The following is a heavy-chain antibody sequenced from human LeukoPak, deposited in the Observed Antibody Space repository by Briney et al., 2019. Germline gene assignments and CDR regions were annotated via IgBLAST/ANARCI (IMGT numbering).Heavy chain of an antibody. CDR3: SRDANYYDSSRHYFDAFDI. CDR2: ISSSGSTI. J-gene: IGHJ3*02. CDR1: GFTFSSYE. V-gene: IGHV3-48*03. D-gene: IGHD3-22*01. Sequence: PGGSLRLSCAASGFTFSSYEMNWVRQAPGKGLEWVSYISSSGSTIYYADSVKGRFTISRDNVKNSLSLEMNNLRAEDTAVYYCSRDANYYDSSRHYFDAFDIWGQGTMVTVSS.